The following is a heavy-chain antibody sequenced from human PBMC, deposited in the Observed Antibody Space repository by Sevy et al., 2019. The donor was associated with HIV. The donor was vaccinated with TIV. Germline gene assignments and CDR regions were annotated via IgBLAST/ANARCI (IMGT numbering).Heavy chain of an antibody. CDR3: AKEGGGGYFDY. Sequence: GGSLRLSCVASGFTFNNFWMAWVRQAPGKGLEWFANIKPDGSESNHVGSVKGRFTISRDNAKNSLYLQLNSLTAEDPAVYSWAKEGGGGYFDYWGQGTLVTVSS. CDR2: IKPDGSES. D-gene: IGHD3-16*01. CDR1: GFTFNNFW. J-gene: IGHJ4*01. V-gene: IGHV3-7*04.